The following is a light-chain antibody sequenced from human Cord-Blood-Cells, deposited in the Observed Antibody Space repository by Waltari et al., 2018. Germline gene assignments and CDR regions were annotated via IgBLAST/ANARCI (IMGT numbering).Light chain of an antibody. Sequence: QSALTQPPSASGSPGQSVTISSPGTSSAVGGYNYVSWYQQHPGKAPKLMIYEVSKRPSGVPDRFSGSKSGNTASLTVSGLQAEDEADYYCSSYAGSNNYVFGTGTKVTVL. V-gene: IGLV2-8*01. CDR3: SSYAGSNNYV. CDR1: SSAVGGYNY. J-gene: IGLJ1*01. CDR2: EVS.